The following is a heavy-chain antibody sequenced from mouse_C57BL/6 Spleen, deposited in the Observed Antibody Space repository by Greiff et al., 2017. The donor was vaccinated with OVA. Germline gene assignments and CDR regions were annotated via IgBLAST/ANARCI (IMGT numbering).Heavy chain of an antibody. CDR3: ASRLYAMDY. CDR1: GYTFTSYW. V-gene: IGHV1-69*01. CDR2: IDPSDSYT. D-gene: IGHD1-2*01. Sequence: VQLQQSGAELVMPGASVKLSCKASGYTFTSYWMHWVKQRPGQGLEWIGEIDPSDSYTNYNQKFKGKSTLTVDKSSSTAYMQLSSLTSEDSAVYYGASRLYAMDYWGQGTSVTVSS. J-gene: IGHJ4*01.